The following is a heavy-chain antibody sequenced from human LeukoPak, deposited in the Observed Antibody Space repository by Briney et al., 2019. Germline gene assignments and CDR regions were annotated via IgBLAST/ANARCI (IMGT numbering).Heavy chain of an antibody. CDR1: GFTVGTNY. J-gene: IGHJ4*02. V-gene: IGHV3-53*01. CDR2: IYSGGST. Sequence: GASLRLSCAASGFTVGTNYMSWVRQAPGQGLEWVSVIYSGGSTYYADSMKGRFPISRDNSKNTLYLQMNSLRAEDTAVYYCAKLWFGESFDYWGQGTLVTVSS. D-gene: IGHD3-10*01. CDR3: AKLWFGESFDY.